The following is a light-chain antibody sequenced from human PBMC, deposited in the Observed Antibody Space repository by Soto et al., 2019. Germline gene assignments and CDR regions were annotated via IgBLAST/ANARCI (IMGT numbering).Light chain of an antibody. CDR3: QQRSIQRYT. V-gene: IGKV4-1*01. J-gene: IGKJ2*01. Sequence: DIVMTQSPDSLAVSLGERATINCKSSRSLFSISNNKNYLAWYQQKPGQPPKLLIYWASTRDSWVPDRFSGSGSGTDFTLTIDSLEPEDFAVYYCQQRSIQRYTFGQGTKLEIK. CDR2: WAS. CDR1: RSLFSISNNKNY.